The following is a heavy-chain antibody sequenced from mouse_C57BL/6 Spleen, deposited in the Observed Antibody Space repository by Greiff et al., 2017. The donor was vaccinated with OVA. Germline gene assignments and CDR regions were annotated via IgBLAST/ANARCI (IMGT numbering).Heavy chain of an antibody. CDR1: GYSITSGYY. V-gene: IGHV3-6*01. D-gene: IGHD2-2*01. Sequence: DVKLVESGPGLVKPSQSLSLTCSVTGYSITSGYYWNWIRQFPGNKLEWMGYISYDGSNNYNPSLKNRISITRDTSKNQFFLKLNSVTTEDTATYYCARVMGYGYAMDYWGQGTSVTVSS. CDR3: ARVMGYGYAMDY. CDR2: ISYDGSN. J-gene: IGHJ4*01.